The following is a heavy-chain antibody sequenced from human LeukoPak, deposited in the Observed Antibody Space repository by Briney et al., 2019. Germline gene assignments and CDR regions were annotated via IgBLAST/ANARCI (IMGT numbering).Heavy chain of an antibody. CDR2: IAPSDSHT. Sequence: GESLKISCKVSGYSFPSYWITWVRQMPGKGLEWMGRIAPSDSHTNYSPSFQGQVTISADKSISTAYLQWSSLKASDTAMYYCARQYIDYYYYYGMDVWGQGTTVTVSS. D-gene: IGHD2/OR15-2a*01. V-gene: IGHV5-10-1*04. CDR1: GYSFPSYW. J-gene: IGHJ6*02. CDR3: ARQYIDYYYYYGMDV.